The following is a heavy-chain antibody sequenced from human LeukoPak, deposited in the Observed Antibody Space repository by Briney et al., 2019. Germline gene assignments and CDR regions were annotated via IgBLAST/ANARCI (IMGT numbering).Heavy chain of an antibody. CDR3: AKKKGYYGSGTYYISWFDP. CDR1: GFTFSSYA. V-gene: IGHV3-23*01. D-gene: IGHD3-10*01. Sequence: PGGSLRLSCAASGFTFSSYAMSWVRQAPGKGLEWVSAISGSGGSTYYADSVKGRFTISRDNSKNTLYLQMNSLRAEDTAVYYCAKKKGYYGSGTYYISWFDPWGQGTLVTVSS. CDR2: ISGSGGST. J-gene: IGHJ5*02.